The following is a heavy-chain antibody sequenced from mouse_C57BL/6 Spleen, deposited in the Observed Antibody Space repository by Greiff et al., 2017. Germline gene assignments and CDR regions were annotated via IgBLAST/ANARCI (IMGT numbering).Heavy chain of an antibody. CDR1: GYAFSSYW. J-gene: IGHJ4*01. CDR3: ARGQIPLYYGSRYYAMDY. CDR2: IYPGDGDT. V-gene: IGHV1-80*01. D-gene: IGHD1-1*01. Sequence: VQLQQSGAELVKPGASVKISCKASGYAFSSYWMNWVKQRPGKGLEWIGQIYPGDGDTNYNGKFKGKATLTADKSSSTAYMQLSSLTSEDSAVYFCARGQIPLYYGSRYYAMDYWGQGTSVTVSS.